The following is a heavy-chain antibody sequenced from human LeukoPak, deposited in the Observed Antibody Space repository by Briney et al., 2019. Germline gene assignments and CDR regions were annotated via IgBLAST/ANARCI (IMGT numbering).Heavy chain of an antibody. CDR1: GFTFSSYG. Sequence: GGSLRLSCAASGFTFSSYGMHWVRQAPGKGLDGVAVISYDGSNKYYADSVKGRFTISRDNSKNTLYLQMNSLRAEDTAVYYCAKDGSGHGYFDYWGQGTLVTVSS. D-gene: IGHD2-15*01. CDR2: ISYDGSNK. J-gene: IGHJ4*02. V-gene: IGHV3-30*18. CDR3: AKDGSGHGYFDY.